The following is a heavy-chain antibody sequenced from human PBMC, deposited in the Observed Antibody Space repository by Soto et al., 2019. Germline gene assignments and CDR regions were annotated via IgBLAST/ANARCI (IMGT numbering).Heavy chain of an antibody. D-gene: IGHD6-6*01. J-gene: IGHJ4*02. V-gene: IGHV1-18*01. CDR1: GYTFSNYG. CDR3: ASRSGQLPYYFDY. Sequence: QVQLVQSGAEVKKPGASVQVSCRASGYTFSNYGITWVRQAPGQGLEWMGWISAYKGNTDYAQKLQGRVTMTTDTSTSTFSMELRSLRFDDTAVYYCASRSGQLPYYFDYWGQGTLVTVSS. CDR2: ISAYKGNT.